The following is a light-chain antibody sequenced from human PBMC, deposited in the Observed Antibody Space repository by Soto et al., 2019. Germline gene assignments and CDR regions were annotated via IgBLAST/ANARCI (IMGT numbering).Light chain of an antibody. V-gene: IGLV1-40*01. Sequence: QSVLTQPPSVSGAPGQRVTISCTGSRSNIGAGYDVPWYQQLPGTAPKLLIYGTTNRPSGVPDRFSGSKTGMSASLAITGLHAADEADYYFQSYDSSRFSLIFGGGTKLTVL. J-gene: IGLJ2*01. CDR3: QSYDSSRFSLI. CDR2: GTT. CDR1: RSNIGAGYD.